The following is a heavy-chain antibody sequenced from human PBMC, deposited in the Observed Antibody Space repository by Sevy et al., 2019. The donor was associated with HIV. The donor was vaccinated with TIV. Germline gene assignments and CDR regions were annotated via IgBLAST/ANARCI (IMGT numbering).Heavy chain of an antibody. J-gene: IGHJ4*02. V-gene: IGHV3-74*01. CDR2: INSDGKIK. D-gene: IGHD3-9*01. CDR3: VRGSTGTFGH. CDR1: GFTLSIYW. Sequence: GGSLRLSCAASGFTLSIYWMHWVCQVPGKGLVWVSHINSDGKIKRYADSVEGRFTISRDNAEKTVYLQMNSLRADDTAVYYCVRGSTGTFGHWGQGTLVTVSS.